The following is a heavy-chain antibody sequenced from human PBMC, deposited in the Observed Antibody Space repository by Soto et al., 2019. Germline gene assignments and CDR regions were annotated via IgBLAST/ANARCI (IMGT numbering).Heavy chain of an antibody. CDR2: IIPIFGTA. V-gene: IGHV1-69*01. CDR1: GGTFSSYA. CDR3: ARDKVGYYDSSGYYRVSVPPDYYYGMDV. J-gene: IGHJ6*02. D-gene: IGHD3-22*01. Sequence: QVQLVQSGAEVKKPGSSVKVSCKASGGTFSSYAISWVRQAPGQGLEWMGGIIPIFGTANYAQKFQGRVMITADESTSTAYMELSSLRSEDTAVYYCARDKVGYYDSSGYYRVSVPPDYYYGMDVWGQGTTVTVSS.